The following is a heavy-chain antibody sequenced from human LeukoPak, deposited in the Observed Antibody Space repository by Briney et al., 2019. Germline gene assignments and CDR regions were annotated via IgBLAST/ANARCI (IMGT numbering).Heavy chain of an antibody. D-gene: IGHD3-3*01. CDR1: GFTFSSDW. CDR2: IKPDGSQT. J-gene: IGHJ4*02. CDR3: SRFGRAFWL. V-gene: IGHV3-7*01. Sequence: GGSLRLSCAASGFTFSSDWMTWVRQAPGKGLEWVANIKPDGSQTTYVDSVKGRFSVSRDNAKNSLYLQMNSLRAEDTAVYSCSRFGRAFWLWGQGTLVTVSS.